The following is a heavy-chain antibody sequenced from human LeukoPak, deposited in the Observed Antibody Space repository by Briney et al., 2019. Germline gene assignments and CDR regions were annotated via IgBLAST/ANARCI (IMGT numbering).Heavy chain of an antibody. CDR2: TYYGSKWYN. CDR3: ARDQAGLDY. CDR1: GDSVSSNSAA. V-gene: IGHV6-1*01. Sequence: SQTLSLTCAISGDSVSSNSAAWNWIRRSPSRGLEWLGRTYYGSKWYNDYAVSVESRITIRPDTSKNQFSLQLNSMTPEDTAVYYCARDQAGLDYWGQGTLVTVS. D-gene: IGHD6-19*01. J-gene: IGHJ4*02.